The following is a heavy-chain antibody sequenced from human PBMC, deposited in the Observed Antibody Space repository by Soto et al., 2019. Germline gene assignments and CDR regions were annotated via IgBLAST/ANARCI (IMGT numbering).Heavy chain of an antibody. J-gene: IGHJ4*02. CDR3: ATDPGYCSGGSCPPGY. CDR2: INPNSGGT. V-gene: IGHV1-2*02. D-gene: IGHD2-15*01. Sequence: ASVKVSCKASGYTFTGSYMHWVRQAPGQGLEWMGWINPNSGGTNYAQKFQGRVTMTRDTSISTAYMELSRLISDDTAVYYCATDPGYCSGGSCPPGYWGQGTLVTVSS. CDR1: GYTFTGSY.